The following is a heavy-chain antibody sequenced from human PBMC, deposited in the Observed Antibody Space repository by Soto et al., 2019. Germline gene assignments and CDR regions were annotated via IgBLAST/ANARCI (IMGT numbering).Heavy chain of an antibody. CDR2: IYYSGST. D-gene: IGHD3-3*01. CDR3: AWSQYYDFWSGYVYYYYYMDV. V-gene: IGHV4-59*08. CDR1: GGSISSYY. Sequence: SETLSLTCTVSGGSISSYYWSWIRQPPGKGLEWIVYIYYSGSTNYNPSLKSRVTISVDTSRNQFSLKLSSVTAADTAVYYCAWSQYYDFWSGYVYYYYYMDVWGKGTTVTVSS. J-gene: IGHJ6*03.